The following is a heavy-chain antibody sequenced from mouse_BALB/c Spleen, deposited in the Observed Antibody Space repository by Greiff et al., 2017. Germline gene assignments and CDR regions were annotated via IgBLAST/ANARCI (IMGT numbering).Heavy chain of an antibody. CDR3: ARTNYDYAWFAD. D-gene: IGHD2-4*01. Sequence: QVQLQQSGAELVRPGSSVTISCKASGYAFSSYWMNWVKQRPGQGLEWIGQIYPGDGDTNYNGKFKGKATLTADKSSSTAYMQLSSLTSEDSAVYFCARTNYDYAWFADWGQGTLVTGSA. CDR1: GYAFSSYW. CDR2: IYPGDGDT. J-gene: IGHJ3*01. V-gene: IGHV1-80*01.